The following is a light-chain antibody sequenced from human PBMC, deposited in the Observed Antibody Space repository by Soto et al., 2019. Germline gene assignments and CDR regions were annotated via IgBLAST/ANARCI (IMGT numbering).Light chain of an antibody. J-gene: IGKJ1*01. Sequence: EIVMTQSPATLSVSPGERATLSCRASQSVSSNLAWYQQKPGQAPRLLIYGASTRATGIPARFSGSGSGTEFTLTISSLQSADFEVYYCQQYNNWPGTFGQGTRVDIX. CDR1: QSVSSN. CDR3: QQYNNWPGT. CDR2: GAS. V-gene: IGKV3-15*01.